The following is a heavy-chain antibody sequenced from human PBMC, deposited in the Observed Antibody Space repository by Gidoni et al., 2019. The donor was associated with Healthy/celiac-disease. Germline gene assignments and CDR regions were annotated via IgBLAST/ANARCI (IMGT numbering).Heavy chain of an antibody. CDR1: GLTFSNTW. J-gene: IGHJ6*02. CDR3: TTPRVGATFVDGMDV. CDR2: IKSKTDGGTT. D-gene: IGHD1-26*01. Sequence: EVQLVESGGGLVKPGGSLRLSCAASGLTFSNTWMSWVRQAPGKGLECVGRIKSKTDGGTTDYAAPVKGRFTISRDDSKNTLYLQMNSLKTEDTAVYYCTTPRVGATFVDGMDVWGQGTTVTVSS. V-gene: IGHV3-15*01.